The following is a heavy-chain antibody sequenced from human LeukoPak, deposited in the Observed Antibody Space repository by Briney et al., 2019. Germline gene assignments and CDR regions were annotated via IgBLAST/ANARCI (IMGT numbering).Heavy chain of an antibody. CDR3: ARDEATITSDFDY. D-gene: IGHD5-24*01. CDR2: INPNSGGT. Sequence: ASVKVSCKASGYTFTGYYMHWVRQAPGQGLEWMGRINPNSGGTNYAQKFQGRVTMTRDTSISTAYMELSRLRSDDTAVYYCARDEATITSDFDYWGQGTLVTVSS. V-gene: IGHV1-2*06. CDR1: GYTFTGYY. J-gene: IGHJ4*02.